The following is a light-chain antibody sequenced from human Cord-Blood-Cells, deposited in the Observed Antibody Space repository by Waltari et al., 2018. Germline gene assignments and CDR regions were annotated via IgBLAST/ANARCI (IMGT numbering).Light chain of an antibody. Sequence: ETVLTQSPGTLSLSPGARATLSCRASQSVSSSYLAWYQQKPGQAPRLLIYGASSRATGIPDRFSGSGSGTDFTLTISRLEPEDFAVYYCQQYGSSPGTFGQGTKVEIK. CDR2: GAS. V-gene: IGKV3-20*01. CDR1: QSVSSSY. J-gene: IGKJ1*01. CDR3: QQYGSSPGT.